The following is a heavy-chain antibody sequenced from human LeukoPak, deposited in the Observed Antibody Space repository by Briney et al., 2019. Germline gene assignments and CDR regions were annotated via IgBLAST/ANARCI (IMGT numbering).Heavy chain of an antibody. J-gene: IGHJ4*02. Sequence: SETLSLTCTVSGGSINSYYWSWIRQPPGKGLEWIGSIYYSGSTKYNPSLKSRVTISVDTSKNQFSLRLSSVTAADTAVYYCARVRCISTSCPIDYWGQGTLVTVSS. V-gene: IGHV4-59*01. D-gene: IGHD2-2*01. CDR1: GGSINSYY. CDR3: ARVRCISTSCPIDY. CDR2: IYYSGST.